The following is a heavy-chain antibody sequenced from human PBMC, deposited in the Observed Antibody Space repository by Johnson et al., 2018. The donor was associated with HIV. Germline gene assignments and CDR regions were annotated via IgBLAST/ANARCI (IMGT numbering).Heavy chain of an antibody. Sequence: VQLVESGGGLIHPGGSLRLSCEASGFSISSNYLSWVRQAPWKSLEWVSIIYSGGNTYYADSVKGRFTISRDNSKNTLYLQMNSLRAEDTAMYYCARDRILTGYDAFDIWGQGTMVTVSS. D-gene: IGHD3-9*01. CDR2: IYSGGNT. CDR1: GFSISSNY. CDR3: ARDRILTGYDAFDI. V-gene: IGHV3-53*01. J-gene: IGHJ3*02.